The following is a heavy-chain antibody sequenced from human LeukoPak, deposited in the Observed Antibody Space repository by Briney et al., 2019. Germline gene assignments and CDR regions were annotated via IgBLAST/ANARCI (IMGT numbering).Heavy chain of an antibody. Sequence: ASETLSLTCAVYGGSFSGYYWGWIRQPPGKGLEWIGEINHSGSTNYNPSLKSRVTISVDTSKNQFSLKLSSVTAADTAVYYCARGVRYSYGPFDYWGQGTLVTVSS. CDR3: ARGVRYSYGPFDY. CDR1: GGSFSGYY. CDR2: INHSGST. D-gene: IGHD5-18*01. V-gene: IGHV4-34*01. J-gene: IGHJ4*02.